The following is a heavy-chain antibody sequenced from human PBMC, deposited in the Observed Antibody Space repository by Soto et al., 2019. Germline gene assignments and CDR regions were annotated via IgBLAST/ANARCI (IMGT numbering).Heavy chain of an antibody. CDR1: GYTFTSYA. J-gene: IGHJ6*02. CDR2: INADNGNT. Sequence: ASVNVSCKASGYTFTSYAMHWVRQAPGQRLEWMGWINADNGNTNYAQKLQGRVTMTTDTSTSTAYMELRSLRSDDTAVYYCARDLPSNRLFIDYYGMDVWGQGTTVTVSS. D-gene: IGHD4-4*01. CDR3: ARDLPSNRLFIDYYGMDV. V-gene: IGHV1-3*01.